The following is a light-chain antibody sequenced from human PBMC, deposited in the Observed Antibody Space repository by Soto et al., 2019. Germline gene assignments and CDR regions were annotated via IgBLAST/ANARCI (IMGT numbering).Light chain of an antibody. CDR3: QVWDSSSDHVV. V-gene: IGLV2-8*01. Sequence: QSALTQPPSASGSPGQSVTISCTGTSSDVGGYNYVSWYQQHPGKAPKVMMYEVSKRPSGVPDRFSGSKSGNTASLTVSGLQAEDEADYYCQVWDSSSDHVVFGGGTKVTVL. CDR1: SSDVGGYNY. J-gene: IGLJ2*01. CDR2: EVS.